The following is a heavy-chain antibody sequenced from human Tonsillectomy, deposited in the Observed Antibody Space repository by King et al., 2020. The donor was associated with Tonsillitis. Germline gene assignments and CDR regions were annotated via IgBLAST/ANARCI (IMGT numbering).Heavy chain of an antibody. D-gene: IGHD4-23*01. Sequence: VQLVESGGGVVRPGGSLRLSCAASGFTFDLYGMNWVRQAPGKGLEWVSGLSWNGGGTAYADSVKGRFTISRDNAKKSLYLQMRSLRAEDTALYYCARALPYGGNLYYFDYWGQGTRVTVSS. CDR3: ARALPYGGNLYYFDY. CDR1: GFTFDLYG. V-gene: IGHV3-20*04. CDR2: LSWNGGGT. J-gene: IGHJ4*02.